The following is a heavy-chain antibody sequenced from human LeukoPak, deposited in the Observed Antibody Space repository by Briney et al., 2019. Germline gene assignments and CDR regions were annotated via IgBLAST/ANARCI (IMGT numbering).Heavy chain of an antibody. D-gene: IGHD6-13*01. Sequence: PSETLSLTCTASGGSISSYYWSWVRQPPGKGLEWVGYIYYSGSTNYNPSLKSRVTISVDTSKNQFSLKLSSVTAADTAVYYCARGQQLTYYYYYYMDVWGKGTTVTVSS. CDR2: IYYSGST. CDR1: GGSISSYY. CDR3: ARGQQLTYYYYYYMDV. J-gene: IGHJ6*03. V-gene: IGHV4-59*01.